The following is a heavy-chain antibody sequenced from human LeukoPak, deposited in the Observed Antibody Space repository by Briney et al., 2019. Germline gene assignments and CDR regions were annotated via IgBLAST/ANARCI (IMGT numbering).Heavy chain of an antibody. CDR3: AKDHNDFWSGYPPN. CDR1: GFTFSSYA. D-gene: IGHD3-3*01. V-gene: IGHV3-23*01. Sequence: GGSLRLSCAASGFTFSSYAMSWVRQAPGKGLEWVSAIGGSGGVTYYADSVRGRFTISRDNSKNTLYLQMNSLRADDTAVYYCAKDHNDFWSGYPPNWGQGTLVTVSS. CDR2: IGGSGGVT. J-gene: IGHJ4*02.